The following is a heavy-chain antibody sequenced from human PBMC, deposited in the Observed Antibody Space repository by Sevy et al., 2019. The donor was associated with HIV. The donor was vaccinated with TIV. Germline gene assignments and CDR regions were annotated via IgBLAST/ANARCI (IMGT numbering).Heavy chain of an antibody. V-gene: IGHV3-23*01. J-gene: IGHJ4*02. CDR3: AKSEGYGSGTDY. Sequence: GGSLRLSCAASGFTFSSYAMSWVRQAPGKGLEWVSGISGSGGSTYYAHSVKGRFTISRDNSKNTLYLQMNSLRAEDTAVYYCAKSEGYGSGTDYWGQGTLVTVSS. CDR2: ISGSGGST. CDR1: GFTFSSYA. D-gene: IGHD3-10*01.